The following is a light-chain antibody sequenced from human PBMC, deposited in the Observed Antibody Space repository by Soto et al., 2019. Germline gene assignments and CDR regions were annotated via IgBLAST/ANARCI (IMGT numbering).Light chain of an antibody. CDR3: QQYNNWPPWT. V-gene: IGKV3-15*01. Sequence: IVLTQFPCTLSLSPGERATLSCRASQSVGSNYLAWYQQKPGQAPRLLIYGASTRATGIPARFSGSGSGTEFTLTISRLQSEDFAVYYCQQYNNWPPWTFAQGTKVDIK. CDR1: QSVGSN. CDR2: GAS. J-gene: IGKJ1*01.